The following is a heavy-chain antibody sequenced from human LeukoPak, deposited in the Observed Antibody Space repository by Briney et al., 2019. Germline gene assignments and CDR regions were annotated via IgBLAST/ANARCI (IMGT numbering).Heavy chain of an antibody. D-gene: IGHD3-10*01. V-gene: IGHV3-23*01. CDR2: INNGAGAT. Sequence: PGGSLRLSCAASGFSFNTYAMSWVRQAPGKGLEWVSSINNGAGATFFADSVKGRFTISRDDSRGMVYLQMNSLTAEDTAVYYCARSGLATCHYWGQGTLVTVSS. J-gene: IGHJ4*02. CDR1: GFSFNTYA. CDR3: ARSGLATCHY.